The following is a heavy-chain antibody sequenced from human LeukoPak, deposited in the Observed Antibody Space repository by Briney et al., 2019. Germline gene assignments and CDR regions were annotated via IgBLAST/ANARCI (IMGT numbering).Heavy chain of an antibody. Sequence: QPGGSLRLSCAASGFTFSSYAMSCVRQAPGKGLEWVSVISGSGGSTFYADSGKDRFTISRDNSKNTLYLQMSRLRAEDTAVYYCAKDRPNYHESNGHYYRPKGDYWGQGTLVTVSS. CDR1: GFTFSSYA. CDR2: ISGSGGST. D-gene: IGHD3-22*01. CDR3: AKDRPNYHESNGHYYRPKGDY. V-gene: IGHV3-23*01. J-gene: IGHJ4*02.